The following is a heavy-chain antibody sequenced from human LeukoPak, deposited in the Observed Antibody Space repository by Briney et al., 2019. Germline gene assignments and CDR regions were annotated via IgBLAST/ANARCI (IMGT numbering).Heavy chain of an antibody. CDR3: GKEMTSMVTVEY. V-gene: IGHV3-23*01. D-gene: IGHD5-18*01. J-gene: IGHJ4*02. CDR2: ISGSGGKT. Sequence: GGSLRLSCVASGFTFSTSGMSWVRQAPGKGLEWVSAISGSGGKTYYADSVKGRFTISRDNSQNTLYLYMNSLRADDTAVYYCGKEMTSMVTVEYWGQGTLVTVSS. CDR1: GFTFSTSG.